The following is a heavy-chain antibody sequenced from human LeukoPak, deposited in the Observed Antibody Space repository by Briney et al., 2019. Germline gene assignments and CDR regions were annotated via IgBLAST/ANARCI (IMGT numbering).Heavy chain of an antibody. CDR3: ARDSGNGGYFDY. J-gene: IGHJ4*02. Sequence: ASVKVSCKTSGYTFTGYYMYWVRQAPGQGLEWMGWINPDSGGTNYAQEFQGRVTMTRDTSISTAYMELSRLRSDDTAVYYCARDSGNGGYFDYWGQGTLVTVSS. CDR2: INPDSGGT. D-gene: IGHD3-10*01. V-gene: IGHV1-2*02. CDR1: GYTFTGYY.